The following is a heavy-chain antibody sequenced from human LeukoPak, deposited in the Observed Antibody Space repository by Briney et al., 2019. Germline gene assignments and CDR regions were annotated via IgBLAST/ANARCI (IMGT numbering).Heavy chain of an antibody. CDR2: IEQDGSAK. J-gene: IGHJ4*02. Sequence: GGSLRLSCAASGFTFSSYWMSWVRQAPGKGLEWVANIEQDGSAKYYVDSVKGRFTISRDNAKNSLYLQMNSLRAEDTAVYYCARDLYSYGSGSYYRGNDYWGQGTLVTVSS. D-gene: IGHD3-10*01. CDR3: ARDLYSYGSGSYYRGNDY. V-gene: IGHV3-7*01. CDR1: GFTFSSYW.